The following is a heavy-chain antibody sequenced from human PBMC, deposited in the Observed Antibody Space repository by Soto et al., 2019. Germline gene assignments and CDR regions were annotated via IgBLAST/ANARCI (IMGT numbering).Heavy chain of an antibody. D-gene: IGHD6-13*01. CDR3: ARYLREAVAGYTLDN. CDR1: GGSISSNY. CDR2: VYNSGST. J-gene: IGHJ4*02. Sequence: PSETLSLTCTVSGGSISSNYWTWIRQPPGKGLEWIGYVYNSGSTNYNPSLKSRGTISEDTSKTQFSLKVNSMTAADTAVYYCARYLREAVAGYTLDNWGQGILVTVSS. V-gene: IGHV4-59*01.